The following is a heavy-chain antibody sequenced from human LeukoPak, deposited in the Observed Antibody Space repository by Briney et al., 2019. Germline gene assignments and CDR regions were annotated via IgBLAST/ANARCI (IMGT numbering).Heavy chain of an antibody. CDR3: ATLPYYYDSSGSYYFDY. Sequence: GGSLRLSCTVSGFTVSSNSMSWVRQAPGKGLEWVSFIYGDNTHYSDSVKGRFAISRDNSKNTLYLQMNSLRAEDTAVYYCATLPYYYDSSGSYYFDYWGQGTLVTVSS. J-gene: IGHJ4*02. V-gene: IGHV3-53*01. CDR1: GFTVSSNS. CDR2: IYGDNT. D-gene: IGHD3-22*01.